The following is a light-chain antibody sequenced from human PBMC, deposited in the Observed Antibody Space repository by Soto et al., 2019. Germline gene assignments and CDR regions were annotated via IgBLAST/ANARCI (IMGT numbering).Light chain of an antibody. CDR3: QTWDTGIVV. J-gene: IGLJ2*01. V-gene: IGLV4-69*02. CDR2: LNSDGSH. Sequence: QLVLTQSPSASASLGASVRLTCTLSSGHSSYAIAGHQQQPEKGPRYLMKLNSDGSHSKGDGIPDRFSGSSSGAERYLTISSLQSEDEADYYCQTWDTGIVVFGGGTKLTVL. CDR1: SGHSSYA.